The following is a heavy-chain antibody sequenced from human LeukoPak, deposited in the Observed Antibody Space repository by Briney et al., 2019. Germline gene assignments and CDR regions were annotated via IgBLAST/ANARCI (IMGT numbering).Heavy chain of an antibody. D-gene: IGHD3-10*01. CDR3: AREGSGGPISDDAFDI. CDR1: GCSISSGYY. CDR2: IYHSGST. Sequence: PSETLSLTCAVSGCSISSGYYWGWIRQPPGKGLEWIGSIYHSGSTYYNPSLKSRVTISVDTSKNQFSLKLSSVTAADTAVYYCAREGSGGPISDDAFDIWGQGTMVTVSS. J-gene: IGHJ3*02. V-gene: IGHV4-38-2*02.